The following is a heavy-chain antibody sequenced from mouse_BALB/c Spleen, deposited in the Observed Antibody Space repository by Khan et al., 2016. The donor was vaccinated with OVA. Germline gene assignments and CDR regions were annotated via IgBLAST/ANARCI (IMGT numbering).Heavy chain of an antibody. D-gene: IGHD1-1*01. CDR3: ARHNYGPFAY. CDR1: GFTFSTYA. Sequence: EVELVESGGDLVKPGGSLKLSCSASGFTFSTYAMSWVRQTPEKRLEWVATISSGGDNIYYPDSVKGRFTISRDNAKNTLYLQMSGLRSADTAMYYCARHNYGPFAYWGQGTLVTVSA. J-gene: IGHJ3*01. V-gene: IGHV5-9-3*01. CDR2: ISSGGDNI.